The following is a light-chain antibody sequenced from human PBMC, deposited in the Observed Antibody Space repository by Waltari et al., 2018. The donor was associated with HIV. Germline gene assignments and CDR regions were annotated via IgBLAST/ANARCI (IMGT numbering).Light chain of an antibody. CDR2: DSS. J-gene: IGKJ4*01. V-gene: IGKV3-11*01. Sequence: EIVLTQSPATLSLSPGASATLSCRASQSVGISLAWYQQKPGQPPRLLIYDSSNRATGIPARFRGSGSGTDFSLSIGSLEPEDFAVYYCQQCYTWPLTFGGGTMLEI. CDR1: QSVGIS. CDR3: QQCYTWPLT.